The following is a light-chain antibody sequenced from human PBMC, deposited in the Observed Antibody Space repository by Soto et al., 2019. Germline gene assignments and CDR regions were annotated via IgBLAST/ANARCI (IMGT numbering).Light chain of an antibody. CDR1: SSDVGDYNY. V-gene: IGLV2-14*01. CDR2: EVS. J-gene: IGLJ2*01. CDR3: TSYTSNITLVL. Sequence: QSALTQPASVSGSPGQSITISCTGSSSDVGDYNYVSWYQQHPGKAPKLMIYEVSNRPSGVSNRFSGSKSGNTATLTISGLQAEDEADYYCTSYTSNITLVLFSGGTKLTVL.